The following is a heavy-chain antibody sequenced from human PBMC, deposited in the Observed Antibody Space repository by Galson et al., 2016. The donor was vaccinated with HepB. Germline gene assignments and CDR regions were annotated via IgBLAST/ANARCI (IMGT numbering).Heavy chain of an antibody. CDR2: ISYDGSYK. CDR1: GFTFSRYG. Sequence: SLRLSCAASGFTFSRYGIHWVRQAQGKGLEWVAVISYDGSYKFYADSVRGRFTISRDNSEDTVYLQMNSLRAEDTAVYYCARDYIMMTVTWGPDYWGQETLVSVSS. D-gene: IGHD4-17*01. CDR3: ARDYIMMTVTWGPDY. V-gene: IGHV3-30*03. J-gene: IGHJ4*02.